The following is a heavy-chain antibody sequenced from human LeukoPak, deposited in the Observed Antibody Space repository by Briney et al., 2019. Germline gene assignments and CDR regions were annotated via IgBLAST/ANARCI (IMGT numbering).Heavy chain of an antibody. J-gene: IGHJ6*03. CDR3: AKVDSGTTQDYYMDV. D-gene: IGHD1-1*01. Sequence: GGSLRLSCAASGFTFSSYDMHWVRQATGKGLEWVSAIGTAGDTYYPGSVKGRFTISRENAKNSLYLQMNSLRAEDTAVYYCAKVDSGTTQDYYMDVWGKGTTVTASS. V-gene: IGHV3-13*01. CDR2: IGTAGDT. CDR1: GFTFSSYD.